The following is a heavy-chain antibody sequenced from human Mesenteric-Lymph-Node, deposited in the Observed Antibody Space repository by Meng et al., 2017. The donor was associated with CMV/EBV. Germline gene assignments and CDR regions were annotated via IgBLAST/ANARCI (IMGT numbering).Heavy chain of an antibody. D-gene: IGHD1-7*01. CDR2: IYSGGST. J-gene: IGHJ6*02. CDR1: GFTFGDYS. V-gene: IGHV3-66*02. Sequence: GESLKISCTSSGFTFGDYSMGWVRQAPGKGLERVSVIYSGGSTYYADSVKGRFTISRDNSKNTLYLQMNSLRAEDTAVYYCARDSRTGWNYQSYYGMDVWGQGTTVTVSS. CDR3: ARDSRTGWNYQSYYGMDV.